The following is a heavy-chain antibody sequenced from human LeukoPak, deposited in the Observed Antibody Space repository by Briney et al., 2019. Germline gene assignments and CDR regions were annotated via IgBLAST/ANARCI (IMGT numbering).Heavy chain of an antibody. Sequence: PGGSLRLSCSASGFTFSSYAMHWVRQAPGKGLEYVSAISGSGDITYYADSVKGRFTISRDNSKNTLYLQTSSLTPEDAAVYYCVRDGMAVAGTAPLDYWGQGILVTVSS. J-gene: IGHJ4*02. D-gene: IGHD6-19*01. CDR1: GFTFSSYA. CDR2: ISGSGDIT. CDR3: VRDGMAVAGTAPLDY. V-gene: IGHV3-64D*09.